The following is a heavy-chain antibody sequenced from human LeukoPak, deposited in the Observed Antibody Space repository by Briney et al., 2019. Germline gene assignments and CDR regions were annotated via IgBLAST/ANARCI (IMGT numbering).Heavy chain of an antibody. D-gene: IGHD2-2*03. CDR1: GFSFTNYA. CDR2: MKGGGET. J-gene: IGHJ4*02. CDR3: ARASWIPTADAVC. Sequence: GGSLRLSYVASGFSFTNYAMSWVRQAPARGPEWLSSMKGGGETFYADSVKGRCTLSRDISRNTVYLQLNNLRVEDTAIYYCARASWIPTADAVCWGQGTQVTVSS. V-gene: IGHV3-23*01.